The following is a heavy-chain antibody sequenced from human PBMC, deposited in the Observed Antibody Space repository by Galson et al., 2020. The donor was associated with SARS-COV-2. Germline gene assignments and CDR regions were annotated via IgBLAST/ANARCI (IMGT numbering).Heavy chain of an antibody. V-gene: IGHV4-34*01. J-gene: IGHJ5*02. Sequence: SETLSLTCAVYGGSFSDYYWTWIRQSPGKGLEWIGEINHSGNTNYNPSLKSRVTISVDTSKNQFSLKMSSMTAADTAVYYCARERGAPGGGLDPWGQGPRATVSS. CDR2: INHSGNT. D-gene: IGHD2-8*02. CDR3: ARERGAPGGGLDP. CDR1: GGSFSDYY.